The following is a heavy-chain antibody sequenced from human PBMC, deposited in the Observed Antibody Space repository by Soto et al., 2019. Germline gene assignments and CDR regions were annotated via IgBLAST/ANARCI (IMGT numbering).Heavy chain of an antibody. CDR1: GFTFSSYA. Sequence: GGSLGLSCAASGFTFSSYAMSWVRQAPGKGLEWVSAISGSGGSTYYADSVKGRFTISRDNSKNTLYLQMNSLRAEDTAVYYCAKGQLWPTDYYYGMDVWGQGTTVTVSS. J-gene: IGHJ6*02. CDR3: AKGQLWPTDYYYGMDV. V-gene: IGHV3-23*01. D-gene: IGHD5-18*01. CDR2: ISGSGGST.